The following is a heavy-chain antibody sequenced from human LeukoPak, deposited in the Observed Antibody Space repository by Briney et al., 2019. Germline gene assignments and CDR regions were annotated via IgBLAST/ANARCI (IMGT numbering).Heavy chain of an antibody. CDR1: GGSFSGYY. D-gene: IGHD5-18*01. CDR3: ARAGYSYGRSLYYYGMDV. V-gene: IGHV4-34*01. Sequence: SETLSLTCAVYGGSFSGYYWSWIRQPPGKGLEWIAEINHSGSTNYTPSLKSRVTISVDTSKNQFSLKLSSVTAADTAVYYCARAGYSYGRSLYYYGMDVWGQGTTVTVSS. J-gene: IGHJ6*02. CDR2: INHSGST.